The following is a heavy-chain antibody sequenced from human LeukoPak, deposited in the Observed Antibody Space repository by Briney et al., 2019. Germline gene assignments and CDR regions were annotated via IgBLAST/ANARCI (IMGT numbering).Heavy chain of an antibody. Sequence: AGGSLRLSCAASGFTFNTYAMNWIRQPPGKGLEWIAYISDIGSINYNPSLKSRVTISLDTSKNQFSLKLSSVTAADTAVYYCAGHHPRNTVDFWGQGTLVTVSS. D-gene: IGHD2/OR15-2a*01. CDR3: AGHHPRNTVDF. CDR1: GFTFNTYA. V-gene: IGHV4-59*08. CDR2: ISDIGSI. J-gene: IGHJ4*02.